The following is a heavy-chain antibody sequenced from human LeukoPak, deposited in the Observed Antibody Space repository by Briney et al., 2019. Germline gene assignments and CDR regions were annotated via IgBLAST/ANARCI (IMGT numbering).Heavy chain of an antibody. Sequence: SQTLSLTCTVSGGSISSGGYYWIWIRQHPGKGLEWIGYIYYSGSTYYNPSLKSRVTISVDTSRNQFSLKLSSVTAADTAVYYCARGKGQRNYYYYYGMDVWGQGTTVTVSS. CDR2: IYYSGST. J-gene: IGHJ6*02. CDR1: GGSISSGGYY. V-gene: IGHV4-31*03. CDR3: ARGKGQRNYYYYYGMDV. D-gene: IGHD6-25*01.